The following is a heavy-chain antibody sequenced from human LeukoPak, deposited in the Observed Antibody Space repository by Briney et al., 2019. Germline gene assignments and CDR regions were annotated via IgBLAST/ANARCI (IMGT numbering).Heavy chain of an antibody. Sequence: SVKVSCKASGGTFSSYAISWVRQAPGQGLEWMGGIIPIFGTANYAQKFQGRVTITADKSTSTAYMELSSLRSEDTAVYYCASSQITFGGVIVNTFDYWGQGTLVTVSS. D-gene: IGHD3-16*02. V-gene: IGHV1-69*06. J-gene: IGHJ4*02. CDR2: IIPIFGTA. CDR1: GGTFSSYA. CDR3: ASSQITFGGVIVNTFDY.